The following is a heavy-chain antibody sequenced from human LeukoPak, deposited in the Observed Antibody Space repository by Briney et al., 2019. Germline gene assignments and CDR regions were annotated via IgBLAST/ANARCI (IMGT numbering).Heavy chain of an antibody. V-gene: IGHV3-21*04. Sequence: GGSLRLSCAASGFTFNTYSMNWVRQAPGKGLEWVSSISVDSNYLYYVDSLRRRFTVSRDNTKNSLYLQMNSLRAEDTAVYYCARPLDPYSSSWYNGYFQHWGQGTLVTVSS. CDR1: GFTFNTYS. D-gene: IGHD6-13*01. CDR2: ISVDSNYL. J-gene: IGHJ1*01. CDR3: ARPLDPYSSSWYNGYFQH.